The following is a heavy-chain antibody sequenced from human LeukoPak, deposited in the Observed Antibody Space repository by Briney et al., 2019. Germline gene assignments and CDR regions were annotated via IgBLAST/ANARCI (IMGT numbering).Heavy chain of an antibody. D-gene: IGHD3-22*01. V-gene: IGHV4-34*01. Sequence: SETLSLTCAVYGGSFSGYYWSWIRQPPGKGLEWIGEINHSGSTNYNPSLKSRVTISVDTSKNQFSLKLSSVTAADTAVYYCARSEYYYDSSGYYYLYTVLAFDIWGQGTMVTVSS. CDR2: INHSGST. CDR3: ARSEYYYDSSGYYYLYTVLAFDI. CDR1: GGSFSGYY. J-gene: IGHJ3*02.